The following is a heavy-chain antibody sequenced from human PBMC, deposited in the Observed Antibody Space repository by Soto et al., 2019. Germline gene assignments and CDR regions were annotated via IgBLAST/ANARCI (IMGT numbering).Heavy chain of an antibody. CDR1: GFTFDDYA. D-gene: IGHD3-22*01. V-gene: IGHV3-9*01. CDR3: AKDASGDGVVEPGSFDY. J-gene: IGHJ4*02. CDR2: ISWNSGSI. Sequence: PGGSLRLSCAASGFTFDDYAMHWVRQAPGKGLEWVSGISWNSGSIGYADSVKGRFTISRDNAKNSLYLQMNSLRAEDTALYYCAKDASGDGVVEPGSFDYCGQGTRVTVYS.